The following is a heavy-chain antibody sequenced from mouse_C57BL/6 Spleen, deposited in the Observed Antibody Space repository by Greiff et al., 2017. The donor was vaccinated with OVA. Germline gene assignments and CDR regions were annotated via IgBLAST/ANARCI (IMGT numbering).Heavy chain of an antibody. CDR3: ARDDLYYYGSSSYAMDY. V-gene: IGHV1-85*01. CDR1: GYTFTSYD. J-gene: IGHJ4*01. Sequence: QVQLQQSGPELVKPGASVKLSCKASGYTFTSYDINWVKQRPGQGLEWIGWIYPRVGSTKYNEKFKGKATLTVDTSSSTAYMERHSLTSEDSAVYFCARDDLYYYGSSSYAMDYWGQGTSVTVSS. CDR2: IYPRVGST. D-gene: IGHD1-1*01.